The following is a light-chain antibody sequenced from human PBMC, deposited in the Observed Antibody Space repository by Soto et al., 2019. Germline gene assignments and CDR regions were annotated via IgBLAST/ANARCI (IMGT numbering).Light chain of an antibody. CDR3: SSYAGSSNV. V-gene: IGLV2-8*01. CDR1: SSDVGGYNY. CDR2: EVN. J-gene: IGLJ1*01. Sequence: QPALTQPPSASGSPGQSVAISCTGTSSDVGGYNYVSWYQQHPGKAPKLMIYEVNKRPSGVPDRFSGSKSGNTASPTVSGLQAGDEADYYCSSYAGSSNVFGTGTKVTVL.